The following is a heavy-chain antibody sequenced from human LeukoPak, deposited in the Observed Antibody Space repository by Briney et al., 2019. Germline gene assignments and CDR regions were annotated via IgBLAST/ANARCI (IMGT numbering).Heavy chain of an antibody. Sequence: GESLRLSCGASGFSFTTYWMGWVRQAPGKGLEWVASITSTSVSTYYADSVKGRFTISRDNAKNSLYLQMNSLRAEDTAVYYCARTYYDILTSYNPYFDYWGQGTLVTVSS. CDR2: ITSTSVST. CDR1: GFSFTTYW. J-gene: IGHJ4*02. D-gene: IGHD3-9*01. V-gene: IGHV3-21*01. CDR3: ARTYYDILTSYNPYFDY.